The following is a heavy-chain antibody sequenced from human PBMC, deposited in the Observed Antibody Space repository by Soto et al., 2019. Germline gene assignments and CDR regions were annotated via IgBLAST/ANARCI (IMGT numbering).Heavy chain of an antibody. Sequence: EVQLLESGGTLVQPGGSLTLSCAASGFTFSSYAMSWVRQAPGKGLEWVSTITTGGASTYYADSVKGRFTISRDNSKSTLYLQLSSLRAEDTAIYYCTRSLPRSPAWGQGTLVTVSS. CDR2: ITTGGAST. J-gene: IGHJ5*02. V-gene: IGHV3-23*01. D-gene: IGHD3-10*01. CDR3: TRSLPRSPA. CDR1: GFTFSSYA.